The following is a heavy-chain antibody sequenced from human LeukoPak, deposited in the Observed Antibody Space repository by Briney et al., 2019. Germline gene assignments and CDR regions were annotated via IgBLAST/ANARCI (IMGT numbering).Heavy chain of an antibody. CDR2: INPSSGGT. CDR3: ARVLTPTVVTSNFDY. CDR1: GYTFTGDH. D-gene: IGHD4-23*01. V-gene: IGHV1-2*02. J-gene: IGHJ4*02. Sequence: ASVKVSCKASGYTFTGDHMYWVRQAPGQGLEWMGWINPSSGGTRYAQKFQGRVTMTRDTSISTAYMELSRLTSDDTAVYYCARVLTPTVVTSNFDYWGQGTLVTVSS.